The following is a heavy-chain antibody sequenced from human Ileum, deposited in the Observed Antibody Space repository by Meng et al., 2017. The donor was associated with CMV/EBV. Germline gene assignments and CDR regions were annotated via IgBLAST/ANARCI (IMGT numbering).Heavy chain of an antibody. CDR2: IDTNTGIP. Sequence: CKSSGYDFINYGINWVREAPGQRLEWMGWIDTNTGIPDYAQDFTGRFVFSLDASVSTAYLQISSLRAEDTAVYYCTRGAGAHSAKYDFWGRGTLVTVSS. CDR1: GYDFINYG. D-gene: IGHD6-13*01. J-gene: IGHJ4*02. CDR3: TRGAGAHSAKYDF. V-gene: IGHV7-4-1*02.